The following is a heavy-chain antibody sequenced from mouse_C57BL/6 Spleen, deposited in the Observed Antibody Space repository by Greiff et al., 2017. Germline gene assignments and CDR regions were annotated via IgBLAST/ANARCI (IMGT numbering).Heavy chain of an antibody. CDR1: GYTFTDYY. D-gene: IGHD1-1*01. CDR2: INPYNGGT. CDR3: AREDTTVPFDY. Sequence: EVQLQQSGPVLVKPGASVKMSCKASGYTFTDYYMNWVKQSHGKSLEWIGVINPYNGGTSYNQKFKGKATLTVDKSSSTAYMELNSLTSEDSAVYYCAREDTTVPFDYWGQGTTLTVSS. J-gene: IGHJ2*01. V-gene: IGHV1-19*01.